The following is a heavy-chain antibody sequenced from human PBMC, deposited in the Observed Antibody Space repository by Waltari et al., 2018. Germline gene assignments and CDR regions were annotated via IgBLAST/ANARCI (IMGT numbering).Heavy chain of an antibody. CDR1: GFPFGTLG. V-gene: IGHV3-30*02. CDR2: IRYDGSNK. CDR3: AKFYYDYGDY. Sequence: QVQLVESGGGVVQPGVSLRLSCAEPGFPFGTLGMHWVRQAPGKGLEWVAFIRYDGSNKYYADSVKGRFTISRDNSKNTLYLQMNSLRAEDTAVYYCAKFYYDYGDYWGQGTLVTVSS. J-gene: IGHJ4*02. D-gene: IGHD3-10*01.